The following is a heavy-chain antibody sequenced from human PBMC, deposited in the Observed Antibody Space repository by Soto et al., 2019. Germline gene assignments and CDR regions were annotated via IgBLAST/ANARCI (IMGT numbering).Heavy chain of an antibody. Sequence: SQTLSLTCAISGDSVSGNNAAWNWIRQSPSRGLEWLGRTYYRSKWYNDYAVSVKSRITINPDTSKNQFSLQLNSVTPDDTAVYYCVKDRRGSFRAFDYWGQGTVVTVSS. V-gene: IGHV6-1*01. CDR1: GDSVSGNNAA. CDR2: TYYRSKWYN. J-gene: IGHJ4*02. CDR3: VKDRRGSFRAFDY. D-gene: IGHD3-10*01.